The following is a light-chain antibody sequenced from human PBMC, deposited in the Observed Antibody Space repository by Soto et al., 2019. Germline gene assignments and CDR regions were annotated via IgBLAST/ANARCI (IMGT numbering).Light chain of an antibody. J-gene: IGKJ4*01. V-gene: IGKV1-33*01. CDR1: QDISNY. Sequence: DILITQSPSSLSASVGDRVTITCQASQDISNYLNWYQQKPGKAPKLLIYDASNLETGVPSRFSGSGSGTDFTFTISSLQPEDIATYYCQQYDNLPLTSGGGTKVDI. CDR2: DAS. CDR3: QQYDNLPLT.